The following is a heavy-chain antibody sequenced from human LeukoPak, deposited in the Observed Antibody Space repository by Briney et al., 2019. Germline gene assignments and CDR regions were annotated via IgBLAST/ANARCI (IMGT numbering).Heavy chain of an antibody. CDR1: GYTFTGYY. Sequence: ASVKVSCKASGYTFTGYYMHWVRQAPGQGLEWMGWINPNSGGTNYAQKFQGWVTMTRDTSISTAYMELSRLRSDDTAVYYCARDQSFEVTPDFFDYWGQGTLVTVSS. J-gene: IGHJ4*02. CDR3: ARDQSFEVTPDFFDY. D-gene: IGHD3/OR15-3a*01. V-gene: IGHV1-2*04. CDR2: INPNSGGT.